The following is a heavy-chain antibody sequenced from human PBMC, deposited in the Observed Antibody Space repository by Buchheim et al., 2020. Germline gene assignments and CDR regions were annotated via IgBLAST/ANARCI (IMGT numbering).Heavy chain of an antibody. V-gene: IGHV3-23*01. CDR1: GFTFSDYA. J-gene: IGHJ4*02. CDR3: AKRGPDTVVSPGNFYHY. D-gene: IGHD4-23*01. CDR2: ICGNAGCT. Sequence: EVQLLESGGGLVQPGGSLRLSCAASGFTFSDYAMAWVRQAPGKGLEWVSAICGNAGCTYYADSVKGRFTISRDNSQNTLYLQMNSLRAEDTAVYFCAKRGPDTVVSPGNFYHYWGQGTL.